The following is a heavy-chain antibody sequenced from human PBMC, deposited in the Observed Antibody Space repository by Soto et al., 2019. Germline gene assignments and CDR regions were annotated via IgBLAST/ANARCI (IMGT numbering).Heavy chain of an antibody. J-gene: IGHJ6*02. Sequence: EVQLVESGGGLVRPGGSLRLSCAASGFTFNTYCMSWVRQAPGKGLEWVANITQDGSEKYYVDSVKGRFTISRDNAKNSLYLQMEGLRVEDTAVYYCTRGPPGGYGMDVWGQGTTVTVSS. CDR1: GFTFNTYC. D-gene: IGHD3-16*01. V-gene: IGHV3-7*03. CDR2: ITQDGSEK. CDR3: TRGPPGGYGMDV.